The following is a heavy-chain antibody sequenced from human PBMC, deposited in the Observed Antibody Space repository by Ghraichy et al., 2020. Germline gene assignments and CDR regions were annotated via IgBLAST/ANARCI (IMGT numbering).Heavy chain of an antibody. CDR3: AKALRRMIVVASDAFDI. Sequence: LRLSCAASGFTFDDYAIHWVRQAPGKGLEWVSGINWNSGSIGYADSVKGRFTISRDNAKNSLYLQMNSLRAEDTALYYCAKALRRMIVVASDAFDIWGQGTMVTVSS. J-gene: IGHJ3*02. CDR1: GFTFDDYA. D-gene: IGHD3-22*01. CDR2: INWNSGSI. V-gene: IGHV3-9*01.